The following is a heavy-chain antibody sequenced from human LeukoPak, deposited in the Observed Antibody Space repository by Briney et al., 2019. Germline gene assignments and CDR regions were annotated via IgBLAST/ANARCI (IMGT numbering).Heavy chain of an antibody. V-gene: IGHV4-59*01. CDR1: GGPNSRYY. CDR2: IYYSGST. D-gene: IGHD1-14*01. J-gene: IGHJ6*02. CDR3: AWAGYYYYGMDV. Sequence: SETLTLTCTVSGGPNSRYYWSWIRQPPEKGLEWIGYIYYSGSTNYIPSLKSRVTISVDTSKNQFSLKLSSVTAADTAVYYWAWAGYYYYGMDVWGQGTTVTVCS.